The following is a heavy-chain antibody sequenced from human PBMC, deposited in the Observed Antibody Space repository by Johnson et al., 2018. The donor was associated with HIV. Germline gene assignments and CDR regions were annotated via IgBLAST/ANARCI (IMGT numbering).Heavy chain of an antibody. V-gene: IGHV3-30*18. J-gene: IGHJ3*01. D-gene: IGHD7-27*01. Sequence: QVLLVESGGGVVQPGRSLRVSCAASGFSFGSYGMHWVRQAPGKGLEWVAIISYGGTYKYYADSVKGRFTISRDNSNNTLYLQMNSLRAEDTAVYYCAKERSWAFDFWGQGTMVTVS. CDR2: ISYGGTYK. CDR1: GFSFGSYG. CDR3: AKERSWAFDF.